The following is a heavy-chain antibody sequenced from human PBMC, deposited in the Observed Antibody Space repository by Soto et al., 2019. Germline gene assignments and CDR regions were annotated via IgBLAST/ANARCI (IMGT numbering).Heavy chain of an antibody. CDR2: IHYSGST. V-gene: IGHV4-31*03. Sequence: QVQLQESGPGLVEPSQTLSLSCTVSGASFGSDDSYWSWIRQLPGKGLEWIGFIHYSGSTYYNSPLQSRVSMSVDTSKNQFSLRLTSVTAADTAVYFCARDRNAEIFDYWGRGILVTVSS. CDR1: GASFGSDDSY. J-gene: IGHJ4*02. D-gene: IGHD1-1*01. CDR3: ARDRNAEIFDY.